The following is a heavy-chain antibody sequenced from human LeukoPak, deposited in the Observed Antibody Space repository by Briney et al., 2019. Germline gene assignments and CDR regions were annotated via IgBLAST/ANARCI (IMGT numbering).Heavy chain of an antibody. V-gene: IGHV1-18*01. CDR1: GYSFTSYG. D-gene: IGHD1-26*01. Sequence: GESLKISCKGSGYSFTSYGISWVRQAPGQGLEWMGWISAYNGNTNYAQKLQGRVTMTTDTSTSTAYMELRSLRSDDTAVYYCARGVVGATFLPVDWGQGTLVTVSS. CDR2: ISAYNGNT. CDR3: ARGVVGATFLPVD. J-gene: IGHJ4*02.